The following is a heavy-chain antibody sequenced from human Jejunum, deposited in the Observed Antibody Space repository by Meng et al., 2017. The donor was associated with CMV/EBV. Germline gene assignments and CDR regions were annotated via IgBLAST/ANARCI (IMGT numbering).Heavy chain of an antibody. Sequence: EVQLVESXXGLVQPGGSLKLSCAASGFTVSSNYMSWVRQAPGKGLEWVSIIYSGGSTYYADSVKGRFTISRDNSKNTLYLQMNSLRAEDTAVYYCARLGTVVVVAVYWGQGTLVTVSS. CDR3: ARLGTVVVVAVY. CDR2: IYSGGST. D-gene: IGHD2-15*01. CDR1: GFTVSSNY. V-gene: IGHV3-66*01. J-gene: IGHJ4*02.